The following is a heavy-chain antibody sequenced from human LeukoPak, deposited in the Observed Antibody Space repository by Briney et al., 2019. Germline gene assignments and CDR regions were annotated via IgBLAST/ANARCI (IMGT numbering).Heavy chain of an antibody. J-gene: IGHJ4*02. D-gene: IGHD1-26*01. CDR1: GGSISSYY. Sequence: PSETPSLTCTVSGGSISSYYWGWIRQSPGKGLEWIGEINHRGSANYNPSLKSRVTISVDTSKNQFSLKLNSVTAADTAVYYCARGLLWEPHPFDYWGQGILVTVSS. CDR3: ARGLLWEPHPFDY. CDR2: INHRGSA. V-gene: IGHV4-34*01.